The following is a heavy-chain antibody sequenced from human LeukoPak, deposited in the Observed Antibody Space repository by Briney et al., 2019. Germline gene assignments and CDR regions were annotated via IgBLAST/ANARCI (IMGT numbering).Heavy chain of an antibody. CDR1: GFTFSSYA. CDR2: ISYDGSNK. Sequence: GRSLRLSCAASGFTFSSYAMHWVRQAPGEGLEWVAVISYDGSNKYYADSVKGRFTISRDNSKNTLYLQMNSLRAEDTAVYYCAKFFTGEYVRAFDVWGQGTMVTVSS. V-gene: IGHV3-30*18. CDR3: AKFFTGEYVRAFDV. D-gene: IGHD3-10*02. J-gene: IGHJ3*01.